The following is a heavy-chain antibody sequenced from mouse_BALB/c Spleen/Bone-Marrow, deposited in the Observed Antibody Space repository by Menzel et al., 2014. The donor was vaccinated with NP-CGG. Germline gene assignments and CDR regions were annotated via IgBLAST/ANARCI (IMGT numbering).Heavy chain of an antibody. CDR3: ARLGYYGTFAY. D-gene: IGHD1-1*01. CDR2: INPDSSTI. J-gene: IGHJ3*01. CDR1: GFDFSRYW. Sequence: EVQRVESGGGLVQPGGSLKLSCAASGFDFSRYWMSWVRQAPGKGLEWIGEINPDSSTINYTPSLKDKFIISRDNAKNMLYLQMSKVRSEDTALYYCARLGYYGTFAYWGQGTLVTVSA. V-gene: IGHV4-1*02.